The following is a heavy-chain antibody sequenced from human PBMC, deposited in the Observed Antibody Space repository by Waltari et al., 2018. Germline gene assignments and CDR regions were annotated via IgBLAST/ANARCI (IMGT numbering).Heavy chain of an antibody. CDR1: GYSISSGYY. CDR2: IYHSGST. J-gene: IGHJ6*03. Sequence: QVQLQESGPGLVKPSETLSLTCTVSGYSISSGYYWGWIRQPPGKGLEWIGSIYHSGSTYYNPSLKSRVTISVDTSKNQFSLKLSSVTAADTAVYYCARDGGSYYDFWSGYTGSEGYYYYMDVWGKGTTVTISS. V-gene: IGHV4-38-2*02. D-gene: IGHD3-3*01. CDR3: ARDGGSYYDFWSGYTGSEGYYYYMDV.